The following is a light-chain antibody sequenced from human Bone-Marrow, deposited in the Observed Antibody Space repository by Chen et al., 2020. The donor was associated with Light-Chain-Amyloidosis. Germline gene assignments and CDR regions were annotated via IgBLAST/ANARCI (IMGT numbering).Light chain of an antibody. Sequence: QSALTQPPSASGSPAQSVTVSCTGTSSDVGRYNYVSWYQQLPGKAPQLMIYEVTKRPSGVPDRFSGSKSGNTASLTVSGLRADDEADYFCSSYAGTNNWVFGGGTKVTVL. CDR1: SSDVGRYNY. V-gene: IGLV2-8*01. CDR3: SSYAGTNNWV. J-gene: IGLJ3*02. CDR2: EVT.